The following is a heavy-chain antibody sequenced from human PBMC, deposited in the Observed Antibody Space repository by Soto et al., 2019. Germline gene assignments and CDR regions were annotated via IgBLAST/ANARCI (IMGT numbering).Heavy chain of an antibody. CDR3: AREGDIVVSPGDNYYYYYGMDV. D-gene: IGHD2-15*01. Sequence: VASVKVSCKASGYTFTSYGISWVRQAPGQGLEWMGWISAYNGNTNYAQKLQGRVTMTTDTSTSTAYMELRSLRSDDTAVYYCAREGDIVVSPGDNYYYYYGMDVWGQGTTVTAP. J-gene: IGHJ6*02. CDR2: ISAYNGNT. V-gene: IGHV1-18*01. CDR1: GYTFTSYG.